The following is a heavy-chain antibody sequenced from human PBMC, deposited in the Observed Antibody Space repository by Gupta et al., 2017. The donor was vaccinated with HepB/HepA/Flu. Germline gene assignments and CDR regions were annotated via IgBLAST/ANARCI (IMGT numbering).Heavy chain of an antibody. CDR3: ARARIVVGVAENPSGFDV. Sequence: QVQLQQWGAGLLKPSETLSLTCAVYGGSFSGYYWSWTRQPPGKGMEWIGEINHSGSTNYTPSLRSRVTISVDTSKNQFSLKLSSMTAAETAVYYCARARIVVGVAENPSGFDVWGQGTMVTVSS. J-gene: IGHJ3*01. V-gene: IGHV4-34*01. D-gene: IGHD1-26*01. CDR1: GGSFSGYY. CDR2: INHSGST.